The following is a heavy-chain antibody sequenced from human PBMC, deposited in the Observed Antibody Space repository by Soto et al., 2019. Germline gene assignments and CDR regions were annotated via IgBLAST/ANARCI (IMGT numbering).Heavy chain of an antibody. J-gene: IGHJ6*02. Sequence: ASVKVSCKASGYTFTSYYMHWVRQAPGQGLEWMGIINPSGGSTSYAQKFQGRVTMTRDTSTSTVYMELSSLRSEDTAVYYCARDCYDREYYYGMDVWGQGTTVTVPS. CDR3: ARDCYDREYYYGMDV. CDR1: GYTFTSYY. CDR2: INPSGGST. D-gene: IGHD2-2*01. V-gene: IGHV1-46*01.